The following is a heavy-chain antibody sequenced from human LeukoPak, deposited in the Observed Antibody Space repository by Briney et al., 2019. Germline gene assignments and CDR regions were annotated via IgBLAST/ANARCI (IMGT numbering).Heavy chain of an antibody. Sequence: GGSLRLSCAASGFTFSNYWISSVRQAPGKGLEWVANISPDGNVKYYLDSVKGRFTISRDNAKNSLYLQMNSLSAEDTAVYYCAKGPSSWEDYWGQGTLVTVSS. CDR2: ISPDGNVK. V-gene: IGHV3-7*01. D-gene: IGHD6-13*01. J-gene: IGHJ4*02. CDR3: AKGPSSWEDY. CDR1: GFTFSNYW.